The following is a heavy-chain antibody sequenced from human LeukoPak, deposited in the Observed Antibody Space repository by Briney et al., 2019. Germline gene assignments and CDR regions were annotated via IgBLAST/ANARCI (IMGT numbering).Heavy chain of an antibody. D-gene: IGHD5-12*01. CDR1: GYTFTGYY. Sequence: VASVKVSCKASGYTFTGYYMHWVRQAPGQGLEWMGWINPNSGATNYAEKFQGRATMTRDTSISTAYMELSRLRSDDTAVYYCARVRGYSAYDYIDYWGQGTLVTVSS. CDR2: INPNSGAT. V-gene: IGHV1-2*02. CDR3: ARVRGYSAYDYIDY. J-gene: IGHJ4*02.